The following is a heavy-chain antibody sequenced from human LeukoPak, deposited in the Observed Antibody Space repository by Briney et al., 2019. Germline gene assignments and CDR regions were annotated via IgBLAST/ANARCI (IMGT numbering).Heavy chain of an antibody. J-gene: IGHJ5*02. CDR3: ARVIGGSGSYGNWFDP. D-gene: IGHD3-10*01. CDR2: IYYSGST. V-gene: IGHV4-59*01. CDR1: GASISSYY. Sequence: PSETLSLTCTVSGASISSYYCTWIRQPPGKGLEWIGYIYYSGSTNYNPSLESRVTISVDTSKNQFSLKLSSVTAADTAVYYCARVIGGSGSYGNWFDPWGQGTLVTVSS.